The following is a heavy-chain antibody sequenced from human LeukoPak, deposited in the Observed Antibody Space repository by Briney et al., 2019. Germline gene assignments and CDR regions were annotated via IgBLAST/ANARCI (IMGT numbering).Heavy chain of an antibody. CDR3: AKDLEDYYGSGSDY. D-gene: IGHD3-10*01. CDR1: GFTFSSYG. V-gene: IGHV3-23*01. Sequence: GALRLSCAASGFTFSSYGMSWVRQAPGKGLEWVSAISGSGGSTYYADSVKGRFTISRDNSKNTLYLQMNSLRAEDTAVYYCAKDLEDYYGSGSDYWGQGTLVTVSS. J-gene: IGHJ4*02. CDR2: ISGSGGST.